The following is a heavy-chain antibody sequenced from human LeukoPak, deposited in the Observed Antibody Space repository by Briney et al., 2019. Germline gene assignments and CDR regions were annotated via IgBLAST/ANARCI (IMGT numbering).Heavy chain of an antibody. CDR3: AKDQGRGYTYGLYYFDY. J-gene: IGHJ4*02. D-gene: IGHD5-18*01. CDR2: ISAYNGNT. V-gene: IGHV1-18*01. CDR1: GYTFTSYG. Sequence: ASVKVSCKASGYTFTSYGISWVRQAPGQGLEWMGWISAYNGNTNYAQKLQGRVTMTRDTSSSTAYMELSRLRSDDTAMYYCAKDQGRGYTYGLYYFDYWGQGTLVTVSS.